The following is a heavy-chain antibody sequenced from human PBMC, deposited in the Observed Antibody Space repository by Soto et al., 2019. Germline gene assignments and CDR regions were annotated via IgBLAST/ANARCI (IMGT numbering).Heavy chain of an antibody. CDR3: ARDEDIVVVPAAFPDYYYYGMDV. D-gene: IGHD2-2*01. CDR1: GDSVSSNSAA. Sequence: SQTLSLTCAISGDSVSSNSAAWNWIRQSPSRGLEWLGRTYYRSKWYNDYAVSVKSRITINPDTSKNQFSLQLNSVTPEDTAVYYCARDEDIVVVPAAFPDYYYYGMDVWGQGTTVTGSS. CDR2: TYYRSKWYN. J-gene: IGHJ6*02. V-gene: IGHV6-1*01.